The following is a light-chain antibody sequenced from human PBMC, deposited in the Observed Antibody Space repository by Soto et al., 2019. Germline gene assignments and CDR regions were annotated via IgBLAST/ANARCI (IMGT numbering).Light chain of an antibody. Sequence: QSALTQPRSVSGSPGQSVTLSCTGSSSDVGNYNYVSWYQQHPGKVPKLMIYDVVKRPSGVPDRFSGSKSGNTASLTISGLQAEDEAAYYCHSNAGIFALFGEGTKVTVL. CDR3: HSNAGIFAL. J-gene: IGLJ2*01. CDR1: SSDVGNYNY. CDR2: DVV. V-gene: IGLV2-11*01.